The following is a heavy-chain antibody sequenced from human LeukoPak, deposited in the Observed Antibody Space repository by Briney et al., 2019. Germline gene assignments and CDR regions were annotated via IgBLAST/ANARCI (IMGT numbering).Heavy chain of an antibody. V-gene: IGHV3-21*06. CDR1: GFTLRSYS. D-gene: IGHD3-22*01. CDR3: ARGDSSGYVCDY. J-gene: IGHJ4*02. CDR2: ISSSSSYI. Sequence: GGSLRLSCAASGFTLRSYSMNCVRQAPGKGLEWVSSISSSSSYIYYADSVKGRFTISRDNAKNSLYVQMDSLRAEDTAVYYCARGDSSGYVCDYWGQGTLVTVSS.